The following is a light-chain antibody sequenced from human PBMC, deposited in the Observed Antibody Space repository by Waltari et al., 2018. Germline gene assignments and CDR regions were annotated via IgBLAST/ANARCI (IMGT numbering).Light chain of an antibody. CDR2: DVS. CDR3: ASYTSSSTWV. CDR1: SSDLGGYTY. V-gene: IGLV2-14*03. J-gene: IGLJ3*02. Sequence: QSALTQPASVSGSPGQSTTISCTGTSSDLGGYTYVCWYQHHPGKAPKLMIYDVSYRPSGVSNRFSGSKSGNTTSLTISGLQAEDEADYYCASYTSSSTWVFGGGTKLTVL.